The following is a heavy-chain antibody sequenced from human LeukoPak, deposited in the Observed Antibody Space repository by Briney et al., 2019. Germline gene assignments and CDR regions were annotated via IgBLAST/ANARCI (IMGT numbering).Heavy chain of an antibody. D-gene: IGHD2-2*01. V-gene: IGHV1-69*05. J-gene: IGHJ6*03. CDR1: GGTFSSYA. CDR3: ARAPGVPAARNYYYSFMDV. Sequence: ASVKVSCKASGGTFSSYAISWVRQAPGQGLEWRGGIIPIFGTANYARKFQGRVTITTDESTSTAYMELSSLRSEDTAVYYCARAPGVPAARNYYYSFMDVWGKGSTVTVS. CDR2: IIPIFGTA.